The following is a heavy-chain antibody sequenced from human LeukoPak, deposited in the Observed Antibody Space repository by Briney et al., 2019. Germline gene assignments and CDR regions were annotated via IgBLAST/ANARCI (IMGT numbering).Heavy chain of an antibody. D-gene: IGHD4-17*01. CDR1: GGSISSSNW. J-gene: IGHJ3*02. Sequence: SGTLSLTCAVSGGSISSSNWWSWVRQPPGKGLEWIGEIYHSGSTNYNPSLKSRVTISVDTSKNQFSLKLSSVTAADTAVYYCARSYNNYGDPDAFDIWGQGTMVTVSS. CDR2: IYHSGST. CDR3: ARSYNNYGDPDAFDI. V-gene: IGHV4-4*02.